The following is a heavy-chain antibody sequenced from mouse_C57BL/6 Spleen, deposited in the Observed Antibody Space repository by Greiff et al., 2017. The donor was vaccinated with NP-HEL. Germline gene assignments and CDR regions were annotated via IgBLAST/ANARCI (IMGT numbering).Heavy chain of an antibody. V-gene: IGHV1-55*01. CDR3: ARALYYYGSSLRPYYFDY. CDR2: IYPGSGST. J-gene: IGHJ2*01. CDR1: GYTFTSYW. Sequence: QVHVKQPGAELVKPGASVKMSCKASGYTFTSYWITWVKQRPGQGLEWIGDIYPGSGSTNYNEKFKSKATLTVDTSSSTAYMQLSSLTSEDSAVYYCARALYYYGSSLRPYYFDYWGQGTTLTVSS. D-gene: IGHD1-1*01.